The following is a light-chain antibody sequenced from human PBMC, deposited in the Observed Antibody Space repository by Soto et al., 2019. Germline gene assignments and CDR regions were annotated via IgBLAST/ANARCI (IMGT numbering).Light chain of an antibody. CDR2: EVS. Sequence: QSALTQPASVSGSPGQSITLSCTGTSSDLGGSHSVSWYQQHPGKAPKLMIYEVSNRPSGVSNRFSGSKSGNTASLTISGLQDEDEADYYCSSYTSINTQFGGGTKLTVL. CDR1: SSDLGGSHS. J-gene: IGLJ3*02. V-gene: IGLV2-14*01. CDR3: SSYTSINTQ.